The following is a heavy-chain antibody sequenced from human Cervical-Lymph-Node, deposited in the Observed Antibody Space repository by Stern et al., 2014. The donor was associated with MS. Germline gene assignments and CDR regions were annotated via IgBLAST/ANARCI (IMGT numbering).Heavy chain of an antibody. V-gene: IGHV3-48*02. D-gene: IGHD3-16*01. Sequence: EVQLVESGGGLVQLGGSLGPSCAAFGFPFFSYSMNWVRQAPGKGLEWVSYISSGSRSIYYADSVRGRFTISRDNAKNALYLQMNSLRDEDTAVYYCARSASIGDYWGQGTLVTVSS. CDR2: ISSGSRSI. CDR3: ARSASIGDY. J-gene: IGHJ4*02. CDR1: GFPFFSYS.